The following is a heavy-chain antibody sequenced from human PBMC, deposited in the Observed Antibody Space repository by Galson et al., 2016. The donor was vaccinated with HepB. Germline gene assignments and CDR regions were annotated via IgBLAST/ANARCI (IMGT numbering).Heavy chain of an antibody. CDR3: ARAGTTVTTHYYYLDS. V-gene: IGHV4-38-2*01. J-gene: IGHJ4*02. CDR2: FYRSETT. Sequence: ETLSLTCAVSGYSISSGYYWGWIRQSPGKGLEWIASFYRSETTYYAPSPKSRVTISVDTSKNQFSLKLSSVTAANTAVYYCARAGTTVTTHYYYLDSWGQGTMVTVSP. CDR1: GYSISSGYY. D-gene: IGHD4-17*01.